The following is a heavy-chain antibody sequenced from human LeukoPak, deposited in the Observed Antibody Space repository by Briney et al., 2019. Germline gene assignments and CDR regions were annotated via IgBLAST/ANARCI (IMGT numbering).Heavy chain of an antibody. Sequence: GGSLRLSCAASGFTFSSYEMNWVRQAPGKGLEWVSYISSSGSTIYYADSVKGRFTISRDNAKNSLYLQMNSLRAEDTAVYYCARDFSSGSYYGDYFFDYWGQGTLVTVSS. J-gene: IGHJ4*02. CDR1: GFTFSSYE. V-gene: IGHV3-48*03. D-gene: IGHD1-26*01. CDR3: ARDFSSGSYYGDYFFDY. CDR2: ISSSGSTI.